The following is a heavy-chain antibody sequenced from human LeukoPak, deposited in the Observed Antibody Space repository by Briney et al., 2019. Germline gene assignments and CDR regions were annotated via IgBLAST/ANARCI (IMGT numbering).Heavy chain of an antibody. CDR3: AHRRVLFCGGDCYSPHYFDF. D-gene: IGHD2-21*02. J-gene: IGHJ4*02. CDR1: GFSIRSDAVG. CDR2: IYWDDEP. V-gene: IGHV2-5*02. Sequence: SGPTLVNPTQTLTLTCTLSGFSIRSDAVGVGWIRQPPGKALEWLALIYWDDEPRYSPSLKSRLTITKDTSKNQVVLTMTNMDPVDTATYYCAHRRVLFCGGDCYSPHYFDFWGQGTLVTVSS.